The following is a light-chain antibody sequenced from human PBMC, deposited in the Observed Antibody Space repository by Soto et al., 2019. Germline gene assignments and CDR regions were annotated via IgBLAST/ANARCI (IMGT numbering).Light chain of an antibody. CDR3: CSDAGGFTLV. V-gene: IGLV2-11*01. J-gene: IGLJ3*02. CDR2: DVD. Sequence: QSALTQPRSVSGSPGQSVTISCTGARSDVGGYRFVSWYQQHPDKAPKLMIYDVDKRPSGVTDRFSGSKSGNTASLTISGLQAEDEDDYFCCSDAGGFTLVFGGGTKVTVL. CDR1: RSDVGGYRF.